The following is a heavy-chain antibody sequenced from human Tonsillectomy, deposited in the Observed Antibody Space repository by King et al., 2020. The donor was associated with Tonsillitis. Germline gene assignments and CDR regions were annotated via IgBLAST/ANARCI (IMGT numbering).Heavy chain of an antibody. J-gene: IGHJ4*02. D-gene: IGHD3-22*01. Sequence: VQLEESGGGLVKPGGSLRLSCAASGFMFSDFYMSWIRQAPGKGLEWVSYISSRDATTYYADSVKGRFTISRDNAKNSLYLQMNSLRAEDTAVYYCARDTYYSDNTYDYWGQGTLVTVSS. V-gene: IGHV3-11*01. CDR2: ISSRDATT. CDR3: ARDTYYSDNTYDY. CDR1: GFMFSDFY.